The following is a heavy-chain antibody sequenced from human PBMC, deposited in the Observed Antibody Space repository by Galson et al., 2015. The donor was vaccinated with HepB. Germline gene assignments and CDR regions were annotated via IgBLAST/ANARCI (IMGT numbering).Heavy chain of an antibody. CDR1: GFNLNNFG. J-gene: IGHJ4*02. Sequence: SVKVSCKASGFNLNNFGISWVRQAPGQGLEWMGRINSYDGSTNYAQRLQGRVTMTTDTSTSTTYMELRSLTSDDTAVYYCAMLGASAGFLGHWGQGTLVTVSS. V-gene: IGHV1-18*01. CDR2: INSYDGST. D-gene: IGHD6-13*01. CDR3: AMLGASAGFLGH.